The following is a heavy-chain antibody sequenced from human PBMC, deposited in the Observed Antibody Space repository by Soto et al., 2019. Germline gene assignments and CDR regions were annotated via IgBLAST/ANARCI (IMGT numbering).Heavy chain of an antibody. CDR3: ATWHEREHAYDV. J-gene: IGHJ3*01. CDR2: ITGSGSDT. CDR1: GFTFSTYA. D-gene: IGHD1-1*01. Sequence: GGSLRLSCAASGFTFSTYAMAWVRQTPGKGLEWVSSITGSGSDTYYADSVKGRFTISRDNSKTTVYLQMNGLRPDDTAVYYCATWHEREHAYDVWGQGTTVTVSS. V-gene: IGHV3-23*01.